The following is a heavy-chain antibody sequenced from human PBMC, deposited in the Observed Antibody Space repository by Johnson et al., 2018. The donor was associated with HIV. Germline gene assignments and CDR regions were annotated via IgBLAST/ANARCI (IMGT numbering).Heavy chain of an antibody. CDR2: IWFDGSNE. Sequence: VQLVESGGGVVQPGRSLRLSCAASGFTFNNYGMHWVRQAPGKGLEWVAVIWFDGSNEYYADSVKGRFTISRDNSKNTLYLQMNSLRIEDTAGYYCAKGPWGYGDYHAFDIWGQGTKVTVSS. CDR1: GFTFNNYG. V-gene: IGHV3-30*18. CDR3: AKGPWGYGDYHAFDI. J-gene: IGHJ3*02. D-gene: IGHD4-17*01.